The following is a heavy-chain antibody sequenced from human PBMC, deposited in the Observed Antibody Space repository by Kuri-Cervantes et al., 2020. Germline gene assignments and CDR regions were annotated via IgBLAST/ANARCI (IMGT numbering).Heavy chain of an antibody. J-gene: IGHJ6*03. CDR2: IYHSGST. D-gene: IGHD3-10*01. Sequence: SETLSLTCAVSGYSISSGYYWGWIRQPPGKGLEWIGSIYHSGSTYYNPSLKSRVTISVDTSKNQFSLKLSSVTAADTAVYYCARPITPRYMDVWGKGTTVTVSS. CDR3: ARPITPRYMDV. CDR1: GYSISSGYY. V-gene: IGHV4-38-2*01.